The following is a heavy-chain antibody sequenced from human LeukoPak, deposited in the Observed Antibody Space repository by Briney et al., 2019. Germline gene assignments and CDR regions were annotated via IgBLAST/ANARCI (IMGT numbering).Heavy chain of an antibody. J-gene: IGHJ4*02. CDR2: ITYDGSNI. Sequence: GGSLRLSCAASGFTFSSYGMHWVRQAPGKGLGWVAVITYDGSNIYYADSVKGRFTISRDNSKNTLYLQMNSLRAEDTAVYYCAKDLRYYDSSGYLDYWGQGTLVTVSS. CDR1: GFTFSSYG. D-gene: IGHD3-22*01. V-gene: IGHV3-30*18. CDR3: AKDLRYYDSSGYLDY.